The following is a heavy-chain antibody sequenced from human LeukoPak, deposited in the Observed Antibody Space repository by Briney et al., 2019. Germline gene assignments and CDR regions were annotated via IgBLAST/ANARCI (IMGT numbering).Heavy chain of an antibody. CDR3: ARDPKYYDILTGHISSYYYYMDV. J-gene: IGHJ6*03. D-gene: IGHD3-9*01. Sequence: GGSLRLSCAASGFIFSGSSMHWVRQAPGKGLEWVCFIRFDATNKYYADSVKGRFTISRDNSNNTLYLQLNSLRAEDTAVYYCARDPKYYDILTGHISSYYYYMDVWGKGTTVTVSS. CDR1: GFIFSGSS. CDR2: IRFDATNK. V-gene: IGHV3-30*02.